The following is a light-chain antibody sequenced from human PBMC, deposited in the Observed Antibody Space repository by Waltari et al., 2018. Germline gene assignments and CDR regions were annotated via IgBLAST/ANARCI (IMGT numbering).Light chain of an antibody. CDR3: QHLNSYPPT. J-gene: IGKJ3*01. Sequence: DIQLTQSPSFLSASVGDRVPITCRASQGISSYLAWYQQKPGKAPNLLISEASTLQSGVPSRFSGTGSETEFTLTISSLQPEDFATYFCQHLNSYPPTFGPGTIVDIK. CDR1: QGISSY. CDR2: EAS. V-gene: IGKV1-9*01.